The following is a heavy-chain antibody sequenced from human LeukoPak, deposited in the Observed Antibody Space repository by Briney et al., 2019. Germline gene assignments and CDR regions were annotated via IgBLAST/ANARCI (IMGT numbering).Heavy chain of an antibody. V-gene: IGHV1-24*01. Sequence: ASVKVSCKVSGYTLTELSMHWVRQAPGKGLEWMGGFDPEDGETIYAQKFQGRVTMTEDTSTDTAYMELSSLRSEDTAVYYCATDLKYQLLYTPSTFDYWGQGTLVTVSS. J-gene: IGHJ4*02. CDR1: GYTLTELS. CDR2: FDPEDGET. D-gene: IGHD2-2*02. CDR3: ATDLKYQLLYTPSTFDY.